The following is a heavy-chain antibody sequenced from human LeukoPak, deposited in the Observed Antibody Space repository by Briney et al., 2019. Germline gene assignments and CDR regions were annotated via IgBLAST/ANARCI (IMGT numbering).Heavy chain of an antibody. Sequence: GASVNVSCKASGGTFSSYAISWVRQAPGQGLEWMGGIIPIFGTANYAQKFQGRVTITADESTSTAYMELSSLRSEDTAVYYCARRRRQWLVSHWFDPWGQGTLVTVSS. CDR3: ARRRRQWLVSHWFDP. CDR1: GGTFSSYA. D-gene: IGHD6-19*01. CDR2: IIPIFGTA. V-gene: IGHV1-69*13. J-gene: IGHJ5*02.